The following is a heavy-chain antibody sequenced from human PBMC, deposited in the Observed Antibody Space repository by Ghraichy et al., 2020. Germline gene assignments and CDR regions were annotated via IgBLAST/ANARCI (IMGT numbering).Heavy chain of an antibody. CDR1: GYTFTTYV. D-gene: IGHD4-23*01. CDR2: ISAYNGNT. Sequence: ASVKVSCKASGYTFTTYVMSWLRQAPGQGLEWMGWISAYNGNTNYAQKLQGRVTMTTDTSTSTAYMELRSLRSDDTAVYYCARDSPLRPPYDYGGNSVGYSYYGMDVWGQGFTVTV. J-gene: IGHJ6*02. CDR3: ARDSPLRPPYDYGGNSVGYSYYGMDV. V-gene: IGHV1-18*01.